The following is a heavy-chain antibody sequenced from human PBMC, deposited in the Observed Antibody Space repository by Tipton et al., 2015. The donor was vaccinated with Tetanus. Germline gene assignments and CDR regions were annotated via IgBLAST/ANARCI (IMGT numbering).Heavy chain of an antibody. Sequence: SLRLSCAASGFTFSSYSMNWVRQAPGKGLECVSMIYANGATSYADSVKGRFSISRDNSKNIVYLQMNALRVEDTAVYYCLGHGGYGSWVQGSLVTV. V-gene: IGHV3-53*01. CDR3: LGHGGYGS. J-gene: IGHJ5*02. CDR1: GFTFSSYS. CDR2: IYANGAT. D-gene: IGHD3-22*01.